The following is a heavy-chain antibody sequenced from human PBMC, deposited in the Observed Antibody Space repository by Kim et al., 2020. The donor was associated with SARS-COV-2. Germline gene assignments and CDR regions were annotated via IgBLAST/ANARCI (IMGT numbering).Heavy chain of an antibody. D-gene: IGHD3-16*01. Sequence: YNPSLKSRVTISLDKSKKQISLKVNSVTAADTAVYFCAKEEGAYGDDAFDVWGPGTMVTVSP. CDR3: AKEEGAYGDDAFDV. V-gene: IGHV4-4*01. J-gene: IGHJ3*01.